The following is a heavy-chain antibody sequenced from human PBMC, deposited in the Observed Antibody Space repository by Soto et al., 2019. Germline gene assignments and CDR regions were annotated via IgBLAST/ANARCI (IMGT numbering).Heavy chain of an antibody. V-gene: IGHV4-30-2*01. Sequence: SETLSLTCAVSGGSISSGGYSWSWIRQPPGKGLEWIGYIYHSGSTYYNPSLKSRVTISVDRSKNQFSLKLSSVTAADTAVYYCAIPQTTVTSYDYWGQGTQVTVSS. CDR3: AIPQTTVTSYDY. CDR2: IYHSGST. J-gene: IGHJ4*02. D-gene: IGHD4-17*01. CDR1: GGSISSGGYS.